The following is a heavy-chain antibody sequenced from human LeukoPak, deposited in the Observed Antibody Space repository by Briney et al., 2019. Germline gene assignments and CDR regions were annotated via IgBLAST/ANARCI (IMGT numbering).Heavy chain of an antibody. D-gene: IGHD2-21*02. Sequence: GGSLRLSCAASGFTFDDYGMSWVRQAPGKGLEWVSGINWNGGSTGYADSVKGRFTISRDNAENSLYLQMNSLRAEDTALYYCARDPGYCGGDCYPYYFDYWGQGTLVTVSS. CDR1: GFTFDDYG. CDR2: INWNGGST. V-gene: IGHV3-20*04. CDR3: ARDPGYCGGDCYPYYFDY. J-gene: IGHJ4*02.